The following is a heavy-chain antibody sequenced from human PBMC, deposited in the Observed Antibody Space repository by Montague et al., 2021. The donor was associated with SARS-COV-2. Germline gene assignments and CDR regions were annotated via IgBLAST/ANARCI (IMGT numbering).Heavy chain of an antibody. CDR3: VTGDCSSRRCSDDY. CDR1: GGSFSGSY. Sequence: SETLSLTCAVYGGSFSGSYWSWIRRPPGKGLEWIGEVNNSGSTSYNPSLKSRVTISVDTSKNQFSLKLSSVTAADTAVYYCVTGDCSSRRCSDDYWGQGTLVTVSS. CDR2: VNNSGST. J-gene: IGHJ4*02. V-gene: IGHV4-34*01. D-gene: IGHD2-2*01.